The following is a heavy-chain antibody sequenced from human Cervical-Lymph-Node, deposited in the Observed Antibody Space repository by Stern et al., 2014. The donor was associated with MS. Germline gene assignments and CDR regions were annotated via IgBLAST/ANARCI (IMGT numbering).Heavy chain of an antibody. J-gene: IGHJ6*02. CDR3: ARVWTTFSVHYYYGMDV. D-gene: IGHD2/OR15-2a*01. Sequence: EVQLVESGGGLVQPGGSLRLSCAASGFTFSDHYMDWVRQAPGKGLEWVGRTRNKANSYTTEYAASVKGRFTISRDDSKNSLYLQMNSLRPEDTAVYYCARVWTTFSVHYYYGMDVWGQGTTVTVSS. V-gene: IGHV3-72*01. CDR2: TRNKANSYTT. CDR1: GFTFSDHY.